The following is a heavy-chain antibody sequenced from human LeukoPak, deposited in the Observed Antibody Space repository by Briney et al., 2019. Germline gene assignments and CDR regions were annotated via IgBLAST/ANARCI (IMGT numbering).Heavy chain of an antibody. Sequence: GGSLRLSCAASGFTFSSYGMHWVRQAPGKGLEWVAVIWYDGSNKYYADSVKGRFTISRDNSKNTLYLQMNSLRAEDTAVYYCARDDSYGFGRFFDYWGQGTLVTVSS. J-gene: IGHJ4*02. CDR3: ARDDSYGFGRFFDY. CDR2: IWYDGSNK. CDR1: GFTFSSYG. D-gene: IGHD5-18*01. V-gene: IGHV3-33*01.